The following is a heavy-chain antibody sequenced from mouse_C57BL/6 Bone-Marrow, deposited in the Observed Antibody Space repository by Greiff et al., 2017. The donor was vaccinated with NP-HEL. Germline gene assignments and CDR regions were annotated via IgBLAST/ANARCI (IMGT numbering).Heavy chain of an antibody. CDR1: GFNIKDYY. CDR2: IDPEDGDT. CDR3: TTGIYYYGSSPDWYFDV. D-gene: IGHD1-1*01. J-gene: IGHJ1*03. V-gene: IGHV14-1*01. Sequence: VQLQQSGAELVRPGASVKLSCTASGFNIKDYYMHWVKQRPEQGLEWIGRIDPEDGDTEYAPKFQGKATMTADTSSNTAYLQLSSLTSEDTAVYYCTTGIYYYGSSPDWYFDVWGTGTTVTVSS.